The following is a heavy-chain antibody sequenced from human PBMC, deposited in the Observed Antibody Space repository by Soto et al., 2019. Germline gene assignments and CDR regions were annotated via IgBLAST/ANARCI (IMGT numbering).Heavy chain of an antibody. Sequence: SETLSLTCTVSGGSVSSGSYYWSWIRQPPGKGLEWIGYIYYSGSTNYNPSLKSRVTISVDTSKNQFSLKLSSVTAADTAVYYCARAGWELPLHHLGGVTNWCQGTLVTVSS. D-gene: IGHD1-26*01. CDR3: ARAGWELPLHHLGGVTN. J-gene: IGHJ4*02. CDR2: IYYSGST. V-gene: IGHV4-61*01. CDR1: GGSVSSGSYY.